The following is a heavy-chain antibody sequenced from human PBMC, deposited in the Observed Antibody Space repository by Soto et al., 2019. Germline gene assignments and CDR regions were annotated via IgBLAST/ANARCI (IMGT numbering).Heavy chain of an antibody. CDR1: GGSISSGGYS. Sequence: QLQLQESGSGLVKPSQTLSLTCAVSGGSISSGGYSWSWIRQPPGKGLEWIGYIYHSGSTYYNPSLNSRVTISVDRSTNQFSLKLSSETAADTAGYYCARHGSGSYYNVRWFDPWGQGTLVTVSS. J-gene: IGHJ5*02. CDR2: IYHSGST. D-gene: IGHD3-10*01. CDR3: ARHGSGSYYNVRWFDP. V-gene: IGHV4-30-2*01.